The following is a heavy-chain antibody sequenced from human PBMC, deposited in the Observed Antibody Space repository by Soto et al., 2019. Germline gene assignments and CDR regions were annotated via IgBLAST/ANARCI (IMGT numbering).Heavy chain of an antibody. J-gene: IGHJ3*02. V-gene: IGHV3-11*01. Sequence: PGGSLRLSCAASGFTFSDYYMSWIRQAPGKGLEWVSYISSSGSTIYYADSVKGRFTISRDNAKNSLYLQMNSLRAEDTAVYYCAREPDYIWGSYRYDWAFDIWGQGTMVTVSS. CDR3: AREPDYIWGSYRYDWAFDI. D-gene: IGHD3-16*02. CDR2: ISSSGSTI. CDR1: GFTFSDYY.